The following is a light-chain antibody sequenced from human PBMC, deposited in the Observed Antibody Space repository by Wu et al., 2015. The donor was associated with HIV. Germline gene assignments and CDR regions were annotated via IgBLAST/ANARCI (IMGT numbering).Light chain of an antibody. Sequence: DIQMTQSPSSVSASVGDRVTISCRASQDISRWLAWYQQKAGKAPKLLIYAASSLQSGVPSRFSGRGSGTDLTLTINSLQPEDFATYYCQQSNSFPLTFGGGTKVEIK. J-gene: IGKJ4*01. CDR2: AAS. V-gene: IGKV1D-12*01. CDR1: QDISRW. CDR3: QQSNSFPLT.